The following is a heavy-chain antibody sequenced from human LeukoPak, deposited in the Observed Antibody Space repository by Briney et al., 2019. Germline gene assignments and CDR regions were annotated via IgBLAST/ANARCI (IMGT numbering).Heavy chain of an antibody. Sequence: HPGGSLRLSCAASGFTFRSHAMHWVRQSPGKGLEWVAQIWYDGSNKYYADSVKGRFSVSRDNSKNTLFLQMNSLRAEDTAVYYCAKDGGLWVSAHWGDSWGRGTLVTVSS. CDR1: GFTFRSHA. J-gene: IGHJ4*02. V-gene: IGHV3-33*06. D-gene: IGHD7-27*01. CDR3: AKDGGLWVSAHWGDS. CDR2: IWYDGSNK.